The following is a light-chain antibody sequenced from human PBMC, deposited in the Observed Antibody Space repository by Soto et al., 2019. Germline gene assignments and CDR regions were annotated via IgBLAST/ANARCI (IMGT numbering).Light chain of an antibody. CDR1: SSDVGGYNY. CDR2: EVS. V-gene: IGLV2-14*01. Sequence: QSALTQPASVSGSPGQSIPISCTGTSSDVGGYNYVSWYQQHPGRAPKLLIFEVSNRPSGVSNRFSGSKSGNTASLTISGLQAEDEADYYCNSYTSRATGVFGGGTKLTVL. CDR3: NSYTSRATGV. J-gene: IGLJ2*01.